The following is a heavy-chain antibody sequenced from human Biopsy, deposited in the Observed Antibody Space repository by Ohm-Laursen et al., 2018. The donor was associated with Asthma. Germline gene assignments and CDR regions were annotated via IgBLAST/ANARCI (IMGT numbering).Heavy chain of an antibody. J-gene: IGHJ2*01. CDR2: IDPNSGGT. Sequence: SVKVSCKTSGYTFTSSGITWVRQAPGQGLEWMGRIDPNSGGTNYAQKFLGRVTMTRDTSVNTAFMVLSRLRSDDTAVYYCARIKIRIGAGTDRYFDLWGRGTLVTVSS. D-gene: IGHD3-16*01. CDR1: GYTFTSSG. V-gene: IGHV1-2*06. CDR3: ARIKIRIGAGTDRYFDL.